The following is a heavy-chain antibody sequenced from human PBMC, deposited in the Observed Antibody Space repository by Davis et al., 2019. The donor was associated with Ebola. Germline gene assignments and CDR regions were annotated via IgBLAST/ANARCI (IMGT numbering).Heavy chain of an antibody. Sequence: GESLKISCAASGFTFSSYAMHWVRQAPGKGLEWVAVISYDGSNKYYADSVKGRFTISRDNAKNSLFLQMNSLRAEDTALYYCASGDGRGSSYDMDVWGQGTTVTVSS. CDR1: GFTFSSYA. D-gene: IGHD5-12*01. J-gene: IGHJ6*02. CDR2: ISYDGSNK. V-gene: IGHV3-30*04. CDR3: ASGDGRGSSYDMDV.